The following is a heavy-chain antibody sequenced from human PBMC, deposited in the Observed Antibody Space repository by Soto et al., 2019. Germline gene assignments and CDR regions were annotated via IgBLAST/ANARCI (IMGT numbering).Heavy chain of an antibody. Sequence: EVQLVESGGGLVQPGRSLRLSCAASGFTFDDYAMQWVRQAPGKGLEWVSGISWNSGSIGYADSVKGRFTISRDNAKNSLYLQMNSLRAADTALYYWAKVSRGGDCCACAIWGQGTMVTVSS. V-gene: IGHV3-9*01. CDR2: ISWNSGSI. D-gene: IGHD2-21*02. CDR1: GFTFDDYA. CDR3: AKVSRGGDCCACAI. J-gene: IGHJ3*02.